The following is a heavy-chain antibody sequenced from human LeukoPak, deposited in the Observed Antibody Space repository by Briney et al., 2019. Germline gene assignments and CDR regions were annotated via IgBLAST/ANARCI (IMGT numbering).Heavy chain of an antibody. V-gene: IGHV4-30-4*01. D-gene: IGHD5-12*01. CDR3: ARGWATDYYGMDV. J-gene: IGHJ6*02. Sequence: PSQTLSLTCTVSGVSISSGDYYWSWIRQPPGKGLEWIGYIYYSGSTYYNPSLKSRVTISVDTSKNQFSLKLSSVTAADTAVYYCARGWATDYYGMDVWGQGTTVTVSS. CDR2: IYYSGST. CDR1: GVSISSGDYY.